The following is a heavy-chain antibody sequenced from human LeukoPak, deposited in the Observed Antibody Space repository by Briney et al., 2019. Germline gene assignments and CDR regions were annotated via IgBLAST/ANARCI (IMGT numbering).Heavy chain of an antibody. Sequence: ASETLSLTCTVSGGSISSSSSYYWGWIRQPPGKGLEWIGSIYHNGRTYYNPSLKGRVTISVDTSKNQFSLKLSSVTAADTAVYYCARDNEQVGLGSFDYWGQGTLVTVSS. CDR1: GGSISSSSSYY. D-gene: IGHD1-26*01. J-gene: IGHJ4*02. CDR2: IYHNGRT. CDR3: ARDNEQVGLGSFDY. V-gene: IGHV4-39*07.